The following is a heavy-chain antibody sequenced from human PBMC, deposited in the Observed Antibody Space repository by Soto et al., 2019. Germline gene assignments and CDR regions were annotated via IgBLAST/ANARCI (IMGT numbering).Heavy chain of an antibody. D-gene: IGHD6-19*01. CDR3: ARGIAVAGFDY. J-gene: IGHJ4*02. Sequence: QVQLQESGPGLVKPSQTLSLTCTVSGGSISSSGYYWSWIRQHPGKGLEWIGYIYYSGSTYYNPSLQSRVTISVDTSKNQCSLKLSSVTAADTAVFYCARGIAVAGFDYWGQGTLVTVSS. V-gene: IGHV4-31*03. CDR2: IYYSGST. CDR1: GGSISSSGYY.